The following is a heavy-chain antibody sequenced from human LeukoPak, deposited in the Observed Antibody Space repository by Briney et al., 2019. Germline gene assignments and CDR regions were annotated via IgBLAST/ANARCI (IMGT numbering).Heavy chain of an antibody. Sequence: GGSLRLSCAASGFTFSTYAMSWVRQAPGKGLEWVSAISGSGGSTYYAGSVKGRFTISRDNSKNTLYLQMNSLRAEDTAVYYCAKDLFGGYCSTTSCYTFDYRGQGTLVTVSS. V-gene: IGHV3-23*01. CDR1: GFTFSTYA. CDR2: ISGSGGST. D-gene: IGHD2-2*01. CDR3: AKDLFGGYCSTTSCYTFDY. J-gene: IGHJ4*02.